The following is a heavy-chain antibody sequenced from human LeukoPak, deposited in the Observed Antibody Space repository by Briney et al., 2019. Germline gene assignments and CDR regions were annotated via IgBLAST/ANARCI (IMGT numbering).Heavy chain of an antibody. D-gene: IGHD3-22*01. CDR2: ISSSSSTI. CDR1: GFTFSSYS. CDR3: ARGAYYYDSSGYFF. Sequence: PGGSLRLSCAASGFTFSSYSMNWVRQAPGKGLEWVSYISSSSSTIYYADSVKGRFTISRDNAKNSLYLQMNSLRAEDTAVYYCARGAYYYDSSGYFFGGQGTLVTVSS. J-gene: IGHJ4*02. V-gene: IGHV3-48*01.